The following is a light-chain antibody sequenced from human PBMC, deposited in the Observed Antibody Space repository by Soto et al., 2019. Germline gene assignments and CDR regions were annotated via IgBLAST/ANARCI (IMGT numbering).Light chain of an antibody. V-gene: IGKV3-15*01. Sequence: EIVMTQSPATLSGSPGESASLSGRASQSISTNFSWYQQKPDQAPRLLIYGASTSATGITARFSGSGSGTEFSLTLSSRRSEDFAGYYCHQYDKWPLTFGPGTKVDIE. CDR2: GAS. CDR3: HQYDKWPLT. CDR1: QSISTN. J-gene: IGKJ3*01.